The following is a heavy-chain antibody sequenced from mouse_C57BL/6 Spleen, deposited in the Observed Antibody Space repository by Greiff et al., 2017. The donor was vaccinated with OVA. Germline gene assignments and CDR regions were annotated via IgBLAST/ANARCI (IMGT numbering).Heavy chain of an antibody. Sequence: EVQLQESGTVLARPGASVKMSCKTSGYTFTSYLMHWVKQRPGQGLEWIGAIYPGNSDTSYNQKFKGKAKLTAVTSASTAYMELSSLTNEDSAVYYCTTLITTVVAPFDYWGQGTTLTVSS. J-gene: IGHJ2*01. CDR1: GYTFTSYL. D-gene: IGHD1-1*01. CDR3: TTLITTVVAPFDY. CDR2: IYPGNSDT. V-gene: IGHV1-5*01.